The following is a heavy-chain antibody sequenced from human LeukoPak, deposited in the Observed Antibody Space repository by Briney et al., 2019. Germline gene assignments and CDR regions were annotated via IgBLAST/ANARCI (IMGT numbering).Heavy chain of an antibody. Sequence: SETLSLTCAVYGESFSGYYWSWIRQPPGKGLEWIGEINHSGSTNYNPSLKSRVTISVDTSKNQFSLKLSSVTAADTAVYYCARRDCSSTSCQHFDYWGQGTLVTVSS. CDR3: ARRDCSSTSCQHFDY. V-gene: IGHV4-34*01. J-gene: IGHJ4*02. CDR1: GESFSGYY. CDR2: INHSGST. D-gene: IGHD2-2*01.